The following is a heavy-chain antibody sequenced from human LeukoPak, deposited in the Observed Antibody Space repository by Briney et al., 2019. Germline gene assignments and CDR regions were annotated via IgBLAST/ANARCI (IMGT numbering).Heavy chain of an antibody. D-gene: IGHD5-18*01. V-gene: IGHV3-7*01. Sequence: GGSLRLSCAASGFTFSSYWMSWVRQAPGKGLEWVANIKQDGSEKYYVDSVKGRFTISRDNAKNSLYLQMNSLRAEDTAVYYCARGSVDTAMVTRFDYWGQGTLVTVSS. CDR1: GFTFSSYW. CDR2: IKQDGSEK. J-gene: IGHJ4*02. CDR3: ARGSVDTAMVTRFDY.